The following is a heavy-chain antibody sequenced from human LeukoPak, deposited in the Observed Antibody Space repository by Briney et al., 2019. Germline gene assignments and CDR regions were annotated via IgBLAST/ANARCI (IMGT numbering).Heavy chain of an antibody. CDR2: ISSSSSTI. J-gene: IGHJ3*02. CDR1: GFTFSSYS. Sequence: GGSLRLSCAASGFTFSSYSMNWVRQAPGKGLEWVSYISSSSSTIYYADSVKGRFTISRDNAKNSLYLQMNSLRDEDTAVYYCARDSYYYGSPHEAFDIWGQGTMVTVSS. CDR3: ARDSYYYGSPHEAFDI. V-gene: IGHV3-48*02. D-gene: IGHD3-22*01.